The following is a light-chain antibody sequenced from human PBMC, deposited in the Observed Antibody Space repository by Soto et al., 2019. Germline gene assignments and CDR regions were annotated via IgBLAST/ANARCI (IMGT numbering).Light chain of an antibody. CDR2: EVS. CDR1: KSDVGIYDF. V-gene: IGLV2-14*01. CDR3: ISYTSDDVRYV. J-gene: IGLJ1*01. Sequence: QSVLTQPASVSGAPGQSITISCTGSKSDVGIYDFVSWYQHHPGRAPKLSVSEVSHRPSGVSNRFSGSKSGNTASLTISGLQSEDEADYYCISYTSDDVRYVFGTGTKVTVL.